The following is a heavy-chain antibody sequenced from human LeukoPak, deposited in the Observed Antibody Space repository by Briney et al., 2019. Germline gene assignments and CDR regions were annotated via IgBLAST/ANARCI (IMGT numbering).Heavy chain of an antibody. CDR1: GYTFTSYS. CDR3: ARASYCSGGSCYSDY. D-gene: IGHD2-15*01. Sequence: ASVKVSCKASGYTFTSYSISWVRQAPGQGLEWMGWISAYNGNTIYAQKVKGRVTMTTDTSTSTAYMELRSLKCDDTAVYYCARASYCSGGSCYSDYWGQGTLVTVSS. J-gene: IGHJ4*02. V-gene: IGHV1-18*01. CDR2: ISAYNGNT.